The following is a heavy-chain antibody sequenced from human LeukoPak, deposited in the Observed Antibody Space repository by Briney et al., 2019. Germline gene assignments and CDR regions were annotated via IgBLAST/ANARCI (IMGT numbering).Heavy chain of an antibody. D-gene: IGHD3-16*01. CDR2: ISSSSSYI. V-gene: IGHV3-21*01. CDR1: GFTFSSYS. Sequence: GGSLRLSCAASGFTFSSYSMNWVRQAPGKGLEWVSSISSSSSYIYYADSVKGRFTISRDNAKNSLYLQMNSLRAEDTAVYYCARQYYDYVWGSYCLDYWGQGTLVTVSS. CDR3: ARQYYDYVWGSYCLDY. J-gene: IGHJ4*02.